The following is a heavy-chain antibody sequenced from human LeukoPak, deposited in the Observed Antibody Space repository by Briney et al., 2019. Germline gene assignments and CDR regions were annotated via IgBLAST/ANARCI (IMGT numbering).Heavy chain of an antibody. CDR2: ISAYNGNT. CDR3: ARAHQRYSSVWQTNQFDY. Sequence: ASVTVSCKASGYTFTSYGISWVRQAPGQGLEWMGWISAYNGNTNYAQKLQGRVTMTTDTSTSTAYMELRSLRSDDTAVYYCARAHQRYSSVWQTNQFDYWGQGTLVTVSS. V-gene: IGHV1-18*01. CDR1: GYTFTSYG. J-gene: IGHJ4*02. D-gene: IGHD6-19*01.